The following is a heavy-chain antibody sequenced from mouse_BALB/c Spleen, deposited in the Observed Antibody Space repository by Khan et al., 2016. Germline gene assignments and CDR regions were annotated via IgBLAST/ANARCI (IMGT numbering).Heavy chain of an antibody. CDR2: INPDSRTI. V-gene: IGHV4-1*02. D-gene: IGHD1-1*01. CDR3: ARAGYYGYLAY. Sequence: EVKLLESGGGLVQPGGSLKLSCAAAGFDFRGYWMSWVRQAPGKGLEWIGEINPDSRTINYSPSLKDKFTISRDNAKSTLYLQISKVRSEDTALYYCARAGYYGYLAYWGQGTLVSMSA. CDR1: GFDFRGYW. J-gene: IGHJ3*01.